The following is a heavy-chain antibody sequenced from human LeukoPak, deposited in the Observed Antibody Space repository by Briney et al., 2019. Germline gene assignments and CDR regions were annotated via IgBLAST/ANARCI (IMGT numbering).Heavy chain of an antibody. CDR3: AKFSPYSSSSDGY. V-gene: IGHV1-69*06. D-gene: IGHD6-6*01. CDR1: GGTFSSYA. CDR2: IIPIFGTA. Sequence: SVKVSCKASGGTFSSYAISWVRQAPGQGLECMGGIIPIFGTANYAQKFQGRVTITADKSTSTAYMELSSLRSEDTAVYYCAKFSPYSSSSDGYWGQGTLVTVSS. J-gene: IGHJ4*02.